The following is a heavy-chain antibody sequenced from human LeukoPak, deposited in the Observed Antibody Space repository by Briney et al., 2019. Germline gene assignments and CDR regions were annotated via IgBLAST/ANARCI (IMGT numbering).Heavy chain of an antibody. D-gene: IGHD5-12*01. Sequence: GGSLRLSCAASGFTFSSYAMSWVRQAPGKGLEGVSAISGSGGSTYYADSVKGRFTIPRDNAKNSLYLQMNSLRAEDTAVYYCARTGYSGYDSGGSFDYWGQGTLVTVSS. V-gene: IGHV3-23*01. CDR1: GFTFSSYA. J-gene: IGHJ4*02. CDR3: ARTGYSGYDSGGSFDY. CDR2: ISGSGGST.